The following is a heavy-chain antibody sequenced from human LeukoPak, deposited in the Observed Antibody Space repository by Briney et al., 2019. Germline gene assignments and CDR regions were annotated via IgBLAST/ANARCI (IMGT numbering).Heavy chain of an antibody. D-gene: IGHD2-21*02. CDR3: ASGVCGGDCYPYYYYYGMDV. CDR1: GYTFTGYY. CDR2: INPNSGGT. V-gene: IGHV1-2*02. Sequence: ASVKVSCKASGYTFTGYYMHWVRQAPGQGLEWMGWINPNSGGTNYAQKFQGRVTMTRGTSISTAYMELSRLRSDDTAVYYCASGVCGGDCYPYYYYYGMDVWGQGTTVTVSS. J-gene: IGHJ6*02.